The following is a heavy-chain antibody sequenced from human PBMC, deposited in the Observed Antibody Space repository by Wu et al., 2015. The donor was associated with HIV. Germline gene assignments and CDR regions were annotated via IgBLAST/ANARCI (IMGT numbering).Heavy chain of an antibody. J-gene: IGHJ4*02. CDR3: ARDKAVAGDFYYFDY. D-gene: IGHD6-19*01. CDR2: ISAYNGNT. Sequence: QVQLVQSGAEVKKPGASVKVSCKASGYTFTSYGISWVRQAPGQGLEWMGWISAYNGNTNYAQKLQGRVTMTTDTSTSTAYMDLRSLRSDDTAVYYCARDKAVAGDFYYFDYWGQGTLVTVSS. CDR1: GYTFTSYG. V-gene: IGHV1-18*01.